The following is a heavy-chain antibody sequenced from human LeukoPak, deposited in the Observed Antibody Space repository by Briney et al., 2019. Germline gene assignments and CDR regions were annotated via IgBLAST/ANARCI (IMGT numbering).Heavy chain of an antibody. V-gene: IGHV3-74*01. D-gene: IGHD3-10*01. J-gene: IGHJ4*02. CDR3: AGEIPYYPDY. Sequence: PGGSLRLSCRASGLTFSSYWMHWVRQAPGKGPVWLSRINSDERSTSYADSVKGRFTISRDNAKNTLYLQMNSLRAEDTAVYYCAGEIPYYPDYWGQGTLVTVSS. CDR1: GLTFSSYW. CDR2: INSDERST.